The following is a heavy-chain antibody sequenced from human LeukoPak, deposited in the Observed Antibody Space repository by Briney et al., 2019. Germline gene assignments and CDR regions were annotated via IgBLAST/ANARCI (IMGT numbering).Heavy chain of an antibody. V-gene: IGHV3-30*03. CDR1: GFTFSSYG. CDR2: ISYDGSNK. Sequence: PGRSLRLSCAASGFTFSSYGMHWVRQAPGKGLEWVAVISYDGSNKYYADSVKGRFTISRDNSKNTLYLQMNSLRAEDTAVYYCARDPRSSGWYNWLDPWGQGTLVTVSS. D-gene: IGHD6-19*01. J-gene: IGHJ5*02. CDR3: ARDPRSSGWYNWLDP.